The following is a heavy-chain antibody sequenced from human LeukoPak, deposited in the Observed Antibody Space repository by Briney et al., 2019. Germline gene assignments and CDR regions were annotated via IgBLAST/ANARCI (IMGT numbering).Heavy chain of an antibody. V-gene: IGHV3-33*01. Sequence: GRSLRLSCAASGFTFSSYGMHWVRQAPGKGLEWAAVIWYDGSNKYYADSVKGRFTISRDNSKNTLYLQMNSLRAEDTAVYYCARATVALTNFDYWGQGTLVTVSS. D-gene: IGHD3-3*01. CDR3: ARATVALTNFDY. CDR2: IWYDGSNK. J-gene: IGHJ4*02. CDR1: GFTFSSYG.